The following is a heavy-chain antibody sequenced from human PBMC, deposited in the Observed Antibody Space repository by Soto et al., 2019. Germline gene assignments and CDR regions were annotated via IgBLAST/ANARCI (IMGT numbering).Heavy chain of an antibody. CDR1: GGSLTKYY. J-gene: IGHJ4*02. CDR2: VSTSGNV. Sequence: SETLSLTCTVSGGSLTKYYWSWIRQPAGKGLEWIGRVSTSGNVVSKASLRSRLTMSVDTSKNQFSLRLTSVTAADTAVYYCARDNNDFWSLYPLAFDYWGQGALVTV. D-gene: IGHD3-3*01. V-gene: IGHV4-4*07. CDR3: ARDNNDFWSLYPLAFDY.